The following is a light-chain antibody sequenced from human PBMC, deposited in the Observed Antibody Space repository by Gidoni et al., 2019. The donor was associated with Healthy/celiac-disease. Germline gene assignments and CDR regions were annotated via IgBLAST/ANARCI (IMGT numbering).Light chain of an antibody. CDR2: ETS. Sequence: AIQLTQSPSSLSASVGDRVTITCRASQGISSALAWYQQKPGKAPKLLIYETSSLESGVPSRFSGSGSGTDFTLTSSSLQPEDFATYDCQQFNSYPPTFGPGTKVDIK. CDR3: QQFNSYPPT. J-gene: IGKJ3*01. V-gene: IGKV1-13*02. CDR1: QGISSA.